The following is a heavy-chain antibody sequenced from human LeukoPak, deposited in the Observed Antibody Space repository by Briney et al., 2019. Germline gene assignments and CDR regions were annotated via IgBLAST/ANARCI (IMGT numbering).Heavy chain of an antibody. CDR3: ARAYRRDLGCFDY. D-gene: IGHD1-14*01. Sequence: ASVKVSCKASGYTFTSYYMHWVRQAPGQGLEWMGIINPSGGSTSYAQKFQGRVTMTRDVSRSTVYMELSSLRSEDTAVYYCARAYRRDLGCFDYWGQGTLVTVSS. CDR1: GYTFTSYY. V-gene: IGHV1-46*01. J-gene: IGHJ4*02. CDR2: INPSGGST.